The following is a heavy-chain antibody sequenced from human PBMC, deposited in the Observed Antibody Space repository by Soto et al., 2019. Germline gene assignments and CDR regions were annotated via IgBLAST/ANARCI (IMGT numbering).Heavy chain of an antibody. CDR3: ARFSGGSYNTYYFYYGMDV. J-gene: IGHJ6*02. V-gene: IGHV1-18*04. CDR1: GYTFTSYG. CDR2: ISAYNGNT. Sequence: SVKVSCKASGYTFTSYGISWGRQAPVQGLDWMGWISAYNGNTKYAQDLQGRVTMTTDTSTSTAYMELRSLRSDDTAMYYCARFSGGSYNTYYFYYGMDVWGQGTTVTFSS. D-gene: IGHD2-15*01.